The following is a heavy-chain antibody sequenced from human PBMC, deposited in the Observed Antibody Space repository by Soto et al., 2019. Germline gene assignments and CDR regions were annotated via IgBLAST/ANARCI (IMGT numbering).Heavy chain of an antibody. V-gene: IGHV3-23*01. CDR2: ISGSGGST. Sequence: GGSLRLSXAASGFTFSSYAMSCVRQPPGKGLEWVSAISGSGGSTYYADSVKCRFTISIDNSKNTLYLQMNSLRAEDTAVYYCAPSSGYDYWGQGTLVTVSS. D-gene: IGHD5-12*01. CDR3: APSSGYDY. CDR1: GFTFSSYA. J-gene: IGHJ4*02.